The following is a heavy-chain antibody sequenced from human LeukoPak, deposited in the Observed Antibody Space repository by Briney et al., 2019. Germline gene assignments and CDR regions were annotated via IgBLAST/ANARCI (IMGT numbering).Heavy chain of an antibody. Sequence: GGSLRLSCAASGFSFSSYNMNWVRQTPGKGLEWVSSITSSSTYTFYADSVKGRLTISRDNAKNSLYLQMNSLRAEDTAVYYCTRQVNYYGSGSYYEVFDPWGQGTLVTVSS. CDR1: GFSFSSYN. D-gene: IGHD3-10*01. CDR2: ITSSSTYT. V-gene: IGHV3-21*04. CDR3: TRQVNYYGSGSYYEVFDP. J-gene: IGHJ5*02.